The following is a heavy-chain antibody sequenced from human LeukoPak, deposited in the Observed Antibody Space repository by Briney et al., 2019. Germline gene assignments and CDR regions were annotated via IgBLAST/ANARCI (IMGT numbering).Heavy chain of an antibody. Sequence: SETLSLTCTVSGGSISSYYWSWIRQPPGKGLEWIGYIYYSGSTNYNPSLKSRVTISVDTSKNQFSLKLSSVTAADTAVYYCARAPVKNWFDPWGQGTLVTVSS. CDR3: ARAPVKNWFDP. J-gene: IGHJ5*02. D-gene: IGHD4-23*01. CDR1: GGSISSYY. CDR2: IYYSGST. V-gene: IGHV4-59*01.